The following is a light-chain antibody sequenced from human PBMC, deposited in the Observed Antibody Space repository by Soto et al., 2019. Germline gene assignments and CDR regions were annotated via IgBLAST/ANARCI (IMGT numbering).Light chain of an antibody. Sequence: EIVVTQSPATLSVSPGERATLSCRASQSISSNLAWYQQKPGQAPRLLMFRTSSRATGFPARFSGSGSGTDFTLTITSLEPEDFAVYYCQQRSNWPLTFGGGTKVDIK. CDR1: QSISSN. J-gene: IGKJ4*01. CDR3: QQRSNWPLT. CDR2: RTS. V-gene: IGKV3-11*01.